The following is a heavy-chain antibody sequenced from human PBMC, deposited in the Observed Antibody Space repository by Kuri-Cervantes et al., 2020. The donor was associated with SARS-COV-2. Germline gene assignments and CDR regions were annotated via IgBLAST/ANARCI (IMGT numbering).Heavy chain of an antibody. CDR1: GYTFTSYG. Sequence: ASVKVSCKASGYTFTSYGISWVRQAPGQGLEWMGWISAYNGNTNYAQKLQGRVTMTTDTSTSTVHMELSRLRFDDTAVFYCARNRRTGGYSFGFDLWGQGTLVTVSS. CDR3: ARNRRTGGYSFGFDL. D-gene: IGHD5-18*01. CDR2: ISAYNGNT. J-gene: IGHJ4*02. V-gene: IGHV1-18*01.